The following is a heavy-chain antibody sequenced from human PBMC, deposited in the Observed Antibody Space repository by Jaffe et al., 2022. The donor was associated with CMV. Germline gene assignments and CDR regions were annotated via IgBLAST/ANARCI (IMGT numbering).Heavy chain of an antibody. CDR2: ISSSSSYT. J-gene: IGHJ5*02. V-gene: IGHV3-11*06. D-gene: IGHD2-2*01. Sequence: QVQLVESGGGLVKPGGSLRLSCAASGFTFSDYYMSWIRQAPGKGLEWVSYISSSSSYTNYADSVKGRFTISRDNAKNSLYLQMNSLRAEDTAVYYCARDLVDCGSTSCYALNWFDPWGQGTLVTVSS. CDR3: ARDLVDCGSTSCYALNWFDP. CDR1: GFTFSDYY.